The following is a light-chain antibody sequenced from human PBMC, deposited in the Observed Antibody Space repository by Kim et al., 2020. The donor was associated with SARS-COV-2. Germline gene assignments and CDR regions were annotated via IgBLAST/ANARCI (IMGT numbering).Light chain of an antibody. CDR1: SANVGNQG. V-gene: IGLV10-54*01. Sequence: QTATLPCTGNSANVGNQGAAWLQQHQGHPPKLLSYRNNNRPSGISERLSASRSGNTASLTITGLQPEDEADYYCSAWDSSLNAWVFGGGTQLTVL. CDR2: RNN. J-gene: IGLJ3*02. CDR3: SAWDSSLNAWV.